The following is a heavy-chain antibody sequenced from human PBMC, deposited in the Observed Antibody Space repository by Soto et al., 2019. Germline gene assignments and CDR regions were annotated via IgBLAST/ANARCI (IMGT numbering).Heavy chain of an antibody. CDR3: AGDNRITMVRGVVAYNWFDP. J-gene: IGHJ5*02. CDR2: IYHSGST. D-gene: IGHD3-10*01. V-gene: IGHV4-30-2*01. Sequence: SETLSLTCAVSGGSISSGGYSWSWIRQPPGKGLEWIGYIYHSGSTYYNPSLKSLVTISVDRSKNQFSLKLSSVTAADTAVYYCAGDNRITMVRGVVAYNWFDPWGQGTLVTVSS. CDR1: GGSISSGGYS.